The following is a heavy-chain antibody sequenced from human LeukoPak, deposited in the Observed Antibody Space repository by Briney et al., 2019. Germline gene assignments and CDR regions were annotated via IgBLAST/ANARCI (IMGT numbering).Heavy chain of an antibody. CDR2: INHSGST. CDR3: ARRGAARRGYYYYYMDV. CDR1: GGSFSGYY. J-gene: IGHJ6*03. D-gene: IGHD6-6*01. V-gene: IGHV4-34*01. Sequence: KASETLSLTCAVYGGSFSGYYWSWIRQPPGKGLEWIGEINHSGSTNYNPSLKSLVTISVDTSKNQFSLKLGSVTAADTAVYYCARRGAARRGYYYYYMDVWGKGTTVTVSS.